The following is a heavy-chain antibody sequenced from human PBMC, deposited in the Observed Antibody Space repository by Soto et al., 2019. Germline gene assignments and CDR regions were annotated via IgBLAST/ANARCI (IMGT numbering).Heavy chain of an antibody. Sequence: ASVKVSCKASGFTFMNYGVSWVRQAPGQGLEWMGWISAYNGNTDYAQKLQGRVTMTTDTSTSTAYMELRSLRSDDTALYYCAGGASATCFYSLGMDVGGKGTRVTFP. CDR3: AGGASATCFYSLGMDV. J-gene: IGHJ6*04. CDR2: ISAYNGNT. D-gene: IGHD2-21*01. V-gene: IGHV1-18*01. CDR1: GFTFMNYG.